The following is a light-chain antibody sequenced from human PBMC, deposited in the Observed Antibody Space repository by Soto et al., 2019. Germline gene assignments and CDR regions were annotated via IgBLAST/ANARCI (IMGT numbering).Light chain of an antibody. Sequence: EIVLTQSPATLSLSPGERATLSCRASQSVSSYLAWYQQKPGQAPRLLIYGASSRATGIPDRFSGSGSGTDFILTISRLEPEDFAVYYCQHYGTSPPFTFGRGTKVESK. V-gene: IGKV3-20*01. CDR1: QSVSSY. CDR2: GAS. CDR3: QHYGTSPPFT. J-gene: IGKJ2*01.